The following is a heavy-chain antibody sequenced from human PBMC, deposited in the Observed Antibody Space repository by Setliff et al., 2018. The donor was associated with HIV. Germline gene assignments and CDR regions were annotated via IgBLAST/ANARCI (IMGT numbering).Heavy chain of an antibody. D-gene: IGHD3-16*01. V-gene: IGHV4-31*03. CDR2: IYYSGSA. CDR1: GGPVSSGDYY. CDR3: ARGNPLRWNAFAFDI. J-gene: IGHJ3*02. Sequence: SSETLSLTCTVSGGPVSSGDYYWSWIRQHPGKGLEWIGYIYYSGSAYYNPSLKSRVTMSVDTSENQFSLKLTSVTAADTAVYYCARGNPLRWNAFAFDIWGQGTMVTVSS.